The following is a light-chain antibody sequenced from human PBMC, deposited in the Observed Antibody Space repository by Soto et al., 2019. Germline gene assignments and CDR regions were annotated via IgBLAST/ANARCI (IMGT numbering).Light chain of an antibody. CDR3: XSYDSSLRGVV. CDR1: SSNTGAGFD. J-gene: IGLJ2*01. V-gene: IGLV1-40*01. CDR2: GNN. Sequence: QLVLTQPPSVSGAPGQRVTISCTGSSSNTGAGFDVHWYQHLPGTAPKLPVYGNNNRPSGVPDRFSGPKSGTXASLAITGLQXEDEADYYCXSYDSSLRGVVFGGGTKLTVL.